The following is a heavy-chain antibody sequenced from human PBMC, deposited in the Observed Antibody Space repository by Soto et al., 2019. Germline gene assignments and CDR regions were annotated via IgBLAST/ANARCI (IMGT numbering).Heavy chain of an antibody. CDR2: IIPAFGSP. CDR3: ARAELATTYFDF. J-gene: IGHJ4*01. CDR1: GGTFSTYS. V-gene: IGHV1-69*01. Sequence: QVQLVQSGAAVKKPGSSVKVSCQASGGTFSTYSIDWVRQAPGQGLEWMGGIIPAFGSPNYAQRFQGRVTITADESTSIAYMELSSLRSDDTAVYYCARAELATTYFDFWGHGTLVTVSS. D-gene: IGHD5-12*01.